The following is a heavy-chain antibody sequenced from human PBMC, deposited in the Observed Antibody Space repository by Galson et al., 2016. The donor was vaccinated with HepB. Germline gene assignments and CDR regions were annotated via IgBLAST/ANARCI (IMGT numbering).Heavy chain of an antibody. V-gene: IGHV4-4*02. CDR2: INQSGTST. J-gene: IGHJ6*02. D-gene: IGHD3-10*01. CDR3: AREVGLRGIRMDV. Sequence: ETLSLTCAVSGGSLSSSNWWSWLRQPPGKGLEWIGEINQSGTSTTYNPSLVPRVTISVDTSKNQFSLNLKSVTAADTAGYYCAREVGLRGIRMDVWGQGTTAIVSS. CDR1: GGSLSSSNW.